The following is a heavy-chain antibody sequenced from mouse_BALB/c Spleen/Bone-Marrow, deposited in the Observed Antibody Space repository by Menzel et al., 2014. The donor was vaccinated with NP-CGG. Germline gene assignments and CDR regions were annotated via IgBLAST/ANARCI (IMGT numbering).Heavy chain of an antibody. CDR3: ARHRYYAMDY. J-gene: IGHJ4*01. Sequence: QVQLQQSGPGLVAPSQSLSITCTISGFSLTNYGVHWVRRPPGKGLEWLVVIWSDGSTTYNSALKSRLSISKDNSKSQVFLKMNSPQTDDTATYCCARHRYYAMDYWGQGTSVTVSS. CDR2: IWSDGST. V-gene: IGHV2-6-1*01. CDR1: GFSLTNYG.